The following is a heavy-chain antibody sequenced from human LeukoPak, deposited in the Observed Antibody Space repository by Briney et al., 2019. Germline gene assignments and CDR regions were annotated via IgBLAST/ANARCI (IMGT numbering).Heavy chain of an antibody. CDR1: GYTFTSYG. D-gene: IGHD3-9*01. V-gene: IGHV1-18*01. Sequence: ASVKVSCKASGYTFTSYGISWVRQAPGQGLEWMGWISAYNGNTNYAQKLQGRVTMTTDTSTSTAYMELRSLRSDDTAVYYCARGPHYDILTGYYGYYMDVWGKGTTVTVSS. J-gene: IGHJ6*03. CDR2: ISAYNGNT. CDR3: ARGPHYDILTGYYGYYMDV.